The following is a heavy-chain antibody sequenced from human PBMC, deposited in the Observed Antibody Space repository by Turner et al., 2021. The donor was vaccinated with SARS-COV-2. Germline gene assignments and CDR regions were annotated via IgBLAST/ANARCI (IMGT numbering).Heavy chain of an antibody. CDR2: IYYSGST. CDR3: ARHWEVAAAAYLARFDP. D-gene: IGHD6-13*01. J-gene: IGHJ5*02. CDR1: GGPLSSSSYY. Sequence: LQLQESGPGLVKPSEPLSLTCTVSGGPLSSSSYYWGWIRQPPGKGLEWIGSIYYSGSTYYNPSLKSRVTISVDTSKNQFSLKLTSVTAADTAVYFCARHWEVAAAAYLARFDPWGQGTLVTVSS. V-gene: IGHV4-39*01.